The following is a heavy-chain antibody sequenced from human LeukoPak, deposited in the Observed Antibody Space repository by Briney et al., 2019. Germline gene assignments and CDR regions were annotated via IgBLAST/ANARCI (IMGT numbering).Heavy chain of an antibody. J-gene: IGHJ6*03. CDR2: IYYSGST. CDR1: GGSISSYY. CDR3: ARGYGDYYYYYMDV. Sequence: SETLSLTCTVSGGSISSYYWSWIRQPPGKGLEWIGYIYYSGSTNYNPSLKSRVTISVDTSKNQFSLKLSSVTAADTAVYHCARGYGDYYYYYMDVWGKGTTVTVSS. V-gene: IGHV4-59*01. D-gene: IGHD4-17*01.